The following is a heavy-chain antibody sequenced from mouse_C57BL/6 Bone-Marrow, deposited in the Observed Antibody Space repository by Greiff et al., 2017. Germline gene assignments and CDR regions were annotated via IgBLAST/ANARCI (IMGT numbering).Heavy chain of an antibody. CDR2: IYPGDGDT. J-gene: IGHJ2*01. D-gene: IGHD1-1*01. CDR3: ARGHYYGSLP. Sequence: QVQLKQSGAELVKPGASVKISCKASGYAFSSYWMNWVTQRPGKGLAWIGQIYPGDGDTNYNGKFKGKATLTADNSSSTAYMQLSSRTSEDSAVYFCARGHYYGSLPWRQGTTLTVSS. CDR1: GYAFSSYW. V-gene: IGHV1-80*01.